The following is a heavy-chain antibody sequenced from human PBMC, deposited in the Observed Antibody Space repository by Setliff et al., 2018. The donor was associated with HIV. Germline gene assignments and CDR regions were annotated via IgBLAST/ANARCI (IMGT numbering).Heavy chain of an antibody. CDR1: GFTFSNYH. J-gene: IGHJ4*02. V-gene: IGHV3-30*04. CDR2: LSQDGSDE. CDR3: ARDATRGGDFDF. Sequence: PGGSLRLSCAVSGFTFSNYHMHWVRQAPGKGLEWVAALSQDGSDEYYADSVKGRFTISRDNSKNSLYLEMNSLKVEDTAVYYCARDATRGGDFDFWGQGTLVTVSS. D-gene: IGHD1-26*01.